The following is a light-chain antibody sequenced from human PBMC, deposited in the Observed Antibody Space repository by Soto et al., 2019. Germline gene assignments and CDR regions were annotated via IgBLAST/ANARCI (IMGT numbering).Light chain of an antibody. J-gene: IGLJ2*01. CDR2: EVS. V-gene: IGLV2-8*01. CDR3: SSYAGSLIVV. CDR1: SSDVGGYSY. Sequence: QSALTQPPSASGSPGQSVTSACTGTSSDVGGYSYVSWYQQHPGKAPKLMIYEVSKRPSGVPDRFSGSKSGNTASLTVSGLQADDGADYYCSSYAGSLIVVFGGGTKLTVL.